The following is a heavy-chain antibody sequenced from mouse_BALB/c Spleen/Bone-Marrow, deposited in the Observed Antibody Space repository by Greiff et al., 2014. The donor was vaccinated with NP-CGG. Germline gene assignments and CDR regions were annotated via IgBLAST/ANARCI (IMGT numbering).Heavy chain of an antibody. CDR2: IDPANGNT. D-gene: IGHD1-1*01. CDR3: ARYSYGSRGYYFDY. V-gene: IGHV14-3*02. J-gene: IGHJ2*01. CDR1: GFNINDTY. Sequence: VQLQQSGAELVKPGASVKLSCTASGFNINDTYMHWVKQRPEQGLEWIGRIDPANGNTKYDPKFQGKATITADTSSNTAYLQLSSLTSEDTAVYYCARYSYGSRGYYFDYWGQGTTLTVSS.